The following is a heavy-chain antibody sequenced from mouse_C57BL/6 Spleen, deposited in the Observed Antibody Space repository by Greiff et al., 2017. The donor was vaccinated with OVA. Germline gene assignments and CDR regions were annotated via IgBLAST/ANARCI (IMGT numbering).Heavy chain of an antibody. J-gene: IGHJ2*01. V-gene: IGHV1-82*01. D-gene: IGHD1-1*01. CDR3: ASGITTVAPDY. CDR2: IYPGDGDT. Sequence: QVQLQQSGPELVKPGASVKISCKASGYAFSSSWMNWVKQRPGKGLEWIGRIYPGDGDTNYNGKFKGKATLTADKSSSTAYMQLSSLTSEDSAVYFCASGITTVAPDYWGQGTTLTVSS. CDR1: GYAFSSSW.